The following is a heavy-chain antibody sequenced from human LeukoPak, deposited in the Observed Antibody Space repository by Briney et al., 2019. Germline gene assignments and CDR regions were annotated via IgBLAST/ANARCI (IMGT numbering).Heavy chain of an antibody. Sequence: SETLSVTCTVSGVSISSSSYYWGWIRQPPGKGLEWIGSIYYSGSTYYNPSLKSRVTISVDTSKNQFSLKLSSVTAADTAVYYCARRSDYYGSGRFNYYFDYWGQGTLVTVSS. J-gene: IGHJ4*02. V-gene: IGHV4-39*07. CDR2: IYYSGST. CDR3: ARRSDYYGSGRFNYYFDY. CDR1: GVSISSSSYY. D-gene: IGHD3-10*01.